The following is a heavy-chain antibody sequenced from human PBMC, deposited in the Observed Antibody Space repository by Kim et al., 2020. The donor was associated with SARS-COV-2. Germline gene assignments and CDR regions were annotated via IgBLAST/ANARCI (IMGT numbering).Heavy chain of an antibody. D-gene: IGHD3-22*01. V-gene: IGHV2-5*02. CDR2: IYWDDDK. CDR3: AHRKRSTLYDSSGYYYGVAFWFDP. CDR1: GFSLSTSGVG. Sequence: SGPTLVKPTQTLTLTCTFSGFSLSTSGVGVGWIRQPPGKALEWLALIYWDDDKRYSPSLKSRLTITKDTSKNQVVLTMTNMDPVDTATYYCAHRKRSTLYDSSGYYYGVAFWFDPWGQGTLVTVSS. J-gene: IGHJ5*02.